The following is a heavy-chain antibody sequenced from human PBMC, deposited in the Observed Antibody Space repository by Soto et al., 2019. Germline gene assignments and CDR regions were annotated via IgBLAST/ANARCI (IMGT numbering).Heavy chain of an antibody. J-gene: IGHJ4*02. CDR3: ARSDGFDF. V-gene: IGHV1-46*01. Sequence: QVLLVQSGAEVKKPGASVKVSCKASGYTFGGYYIHWVRQAPGPGLEWIGMINPTSGSTSYSQNFQGRVTVTRDTSTSTVYMELSRLXXXXXXVYYCARSDGFDFWGQGTLVTVSS. CDR1: GYTFGGYY. CDR2: INPTSGST.